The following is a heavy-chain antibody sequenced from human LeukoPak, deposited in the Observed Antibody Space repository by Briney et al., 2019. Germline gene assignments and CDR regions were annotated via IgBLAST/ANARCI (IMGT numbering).Heavy chain of an antibody. V-gene: IGHV1-2*02. CDR3: ARYLSHYDYFDY. CDR1: GYTFTDYY. Sequence: ASVKVSCKASGYTFTDYYIHWVRQAPGQGLEWIGWINSKTGATKYTQKFRGRVTMTTDTSISTLYMELDRLIYDDTAIYYCARYLSHYDYFDYWGQGTLVTISS. CDR2: INSKTGAT. D-gene: IGHD3-16*01. J-gene: IGHJ4*02.